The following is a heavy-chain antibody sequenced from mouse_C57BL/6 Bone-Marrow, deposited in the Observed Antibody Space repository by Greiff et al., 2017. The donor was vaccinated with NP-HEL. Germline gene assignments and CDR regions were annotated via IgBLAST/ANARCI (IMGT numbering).Heavy chain of an antibody. CDR2: ILPSIGRT. V-gene: IGHV15-2*01. CDR1: DSEVFPIAY. CDR3: ERRGIDYDGGGFAY. D-gene: IGHD2-4*01. J-gene: IGHJ3*01. Sequence: QVQLQQSGSELRSPGSSVKLSCKDFDSEVFPIAYMSWVRQKPGHGFEWIGGILPSIGRTIYGEKFEDKATLDADTLSNTACLELSSLTSEDSAIYYCERRGIDYDGGGFAYWGQGTLVTVSA.